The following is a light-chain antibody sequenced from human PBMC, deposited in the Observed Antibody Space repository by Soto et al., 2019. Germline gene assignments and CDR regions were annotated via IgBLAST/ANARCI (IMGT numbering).Light chain of an antibody. Sequence: DIQVIQSPSSLSASVGDRVTITCRASLRISTYLNWYQHKPGKAPKLLIYGASSLQSGVPSRFSGSGSGTDFTLTISSLHPEDSATYYCQQSHSTPFTFGGGTNLEI. CDR3: QQSHSTPFT. CDR2: GAS. V-gene: IGKV1-39*01. CDR1: LRISTY. J-gene: IGKJ4*01.